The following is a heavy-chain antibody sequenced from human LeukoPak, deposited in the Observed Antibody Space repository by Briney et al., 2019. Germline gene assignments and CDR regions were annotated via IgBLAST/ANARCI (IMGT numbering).Heavy chain of an antibody. Sequence: GGSLRLSCAASGFTFSNYSMHWVRQAPGKGLVWVSRINSDGSSTSYADSVKGRFTISRDNAKNTLYLQMNSLRAEDTAVYYCARESSVGAHKAFDYWGQGTLVTVSS. V-gene: IGHV3-74*01. D-gene: IGHD1-26*01. CDR3: ARESSVGAHKAFDY. CDR2: INSDGSST. CDR1: GFTFSNYS. J-gene: IGHJ4*02.